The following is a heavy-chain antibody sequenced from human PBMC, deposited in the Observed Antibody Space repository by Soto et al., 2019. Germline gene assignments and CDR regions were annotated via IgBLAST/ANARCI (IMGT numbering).Heavy chain of an antibody. V-gene: IGHV3-48*02. Sequence: EVQLVESGGGLVQPGGSLRLTCAASGFPFSIYSMNWVRQAPGKGLEWSSYITSDTNTIKYADSVKGRVTISRDNAKNLVYLRMNSLRDEDTAVYFCARSVEGHFDYWGQGTVVTVSS. D-gene: IGHD6-19*01. CDR2: ITSDTNTI. J-gene: IGHJ4*02. CDR3: ARSVEGHFDY. CDR1: GFPFSIYS.